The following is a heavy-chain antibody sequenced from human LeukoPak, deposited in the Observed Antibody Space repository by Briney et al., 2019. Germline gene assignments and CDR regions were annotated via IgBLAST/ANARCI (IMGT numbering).Heavy chain of an antibody. CDR3: ARVLRRRLIVVVMGSYFDY. J-gene: IGHJ4*02. Sequence: SETLSLTCAVSGYSISSGYYWGWIRQPPGKGLEWIGSIYHSGSTDYNPSLKSRVTISVDTSKNQFSLKLSSVTAADTAVYYCARVLRRRLIVVVMGSYFDYWGQGTLVTVSS. CDR1: GYSISSGYY. D-gene: IGHD3-22*01. CDR2: IYHSGST. V-gene: IGHV4-38-2*01.